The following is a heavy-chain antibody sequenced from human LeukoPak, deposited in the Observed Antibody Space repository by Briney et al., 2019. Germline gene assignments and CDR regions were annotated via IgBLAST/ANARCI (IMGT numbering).Heavy chain of an antibody. J-gene: IGHJ4*02. Sequence: GGSLRLSCAASGFSFDDSAMHWVRQGPGKGLEWVSLITGDGGSTYYADSVKGRLTISRDNSKNSLYLQMNSLRTEDTALYYCAKDRGNIFDYWGQGTLVTVSS. CDR2: ITGDGGST. CDR3: AKDRGNIFDY. CDR1: GFSFDDSA. V-gene: IGHV3-43*02.